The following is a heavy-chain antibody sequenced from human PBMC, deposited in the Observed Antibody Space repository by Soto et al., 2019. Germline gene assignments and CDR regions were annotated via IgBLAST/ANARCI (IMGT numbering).Heavy chain of an antibody. J-gene: IGHJ6*03. CDR2: INSDGSVS. CDR1: GFTFSNYW. CDR3: ARGDCVGGTCYSFAGSFYYYMAV. V-gene: IGHV3-74*02. D-gene: IGHD2-15*01. Sequence: EVQLVESGGGLVQPGGSLRLSCAASGFTFSNYWMYWVRQAPGKGLEWVSRINSDGSVSSHADSVKGRLTISRDNVNNTLYLQIDSLRAEDTSVYYCARGDCVGGTCYSFAGSFYYYMAVWGKGTRVTVFS.